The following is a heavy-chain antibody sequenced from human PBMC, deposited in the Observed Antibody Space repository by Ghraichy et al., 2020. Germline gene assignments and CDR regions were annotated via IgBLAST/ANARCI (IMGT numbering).Heavy chain of an antibody. CDR2: ISGSGRTM. V-gene: IGHV3-11*01. CDR1: EFTFSDHY. J-gene: IGHJ4*02. D-gene: IGHD3-9*01. Sequence: WGSLRLSCVASEFTFSDHYMSWIRQVPGKGLEWISYISGSGRTMKYTDSVNGRFTISRDNGKNSLFLQLNSLRADDTAVYFCARHFLGNPGYFYGDLDSWGQGTLVTVSS. CDR3: ARHFLGNPGYFYGDLDS.